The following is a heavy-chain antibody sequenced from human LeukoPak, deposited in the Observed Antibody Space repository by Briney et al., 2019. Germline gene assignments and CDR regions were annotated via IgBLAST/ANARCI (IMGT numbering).Heavy chain of an antibody. CDR1: GYTFTSYG. CDR2: ISAYNGNT. J-gene: IGHJ4*02. D-gene: IGHD6-13*01. V-gene: IGHV1-18*01. CDR3: AREAFIAAAGSLDY. Sequence: ASVKVSCKASGYTFTSYGISWVRQAPGQGLEWMGWISAYNGNTNYAQKLQGRVTMTTDTSTSTAYMELRSLRSDDTAVYYCAREAFIAAAGSLDYWGQGTLVTVSS.